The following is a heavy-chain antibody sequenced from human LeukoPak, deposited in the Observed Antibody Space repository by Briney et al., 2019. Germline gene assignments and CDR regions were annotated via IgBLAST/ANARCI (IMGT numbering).Heavy chain of an antibody. CDR2: ISGSGGST. CDR3: AREPWGNTQWLMREDAFDI. J-gene: IGHJ3*02. CDR1: GFTFSIYA. V-gene: IGHV3-23*01. Sequence: GGSLRLSCAASGFTFSIYAMSWVRQAPGKGLEWVSAISGSGGSTYYADSVKGRFTISRDNSKNTLYLQMNSLRAEDTAVYYCAREPWGNTQWLMREDAFDIWGQGTMVTVSS. D-gene: IGHD6-19*01.